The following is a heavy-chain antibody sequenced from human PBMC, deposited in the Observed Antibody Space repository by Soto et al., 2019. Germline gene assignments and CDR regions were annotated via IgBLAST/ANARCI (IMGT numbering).Heavy chain of an antibody. Sequence: SVKVSCKASGFTFTSSAMQWVRQARGQRLEWIGWIVVGSGNTNYAQKFQERVTITRDMSTSTAYMELSSLRSEDTAVYYCAADLNDILTSYYIIGYYGMDAWGQGTTVTVSS. CDR2: IVVGSGNT. D-gene: IGHD3-9*01. CDR3: AADLNDILTSYYIIGYYGMDA. J-gene: IGHJ6*02. CDR1: GFTFTSSA. V-gene: IGHV1-58*02.